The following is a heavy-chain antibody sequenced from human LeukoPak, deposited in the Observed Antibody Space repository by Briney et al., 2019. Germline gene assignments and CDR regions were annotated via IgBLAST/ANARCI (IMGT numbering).Heavy chain of an antibody. D-gene: IGHD3-10*01. Sequence: SETLSLTCTVSGGSISSYYWSWIRQPPGKGLEWIGYIYYSGSTNYNPSLKSRVTISVDTSKNQFSLKLSSVTAADTAVYYCARSKYYYGSGSYPPNWFDPWGQGTLVTVSS. CDR3: ARSKYYYGSGSYPPNWFDP. V-gene: IGHV4-59*08. J-gene: IGHJ5*02. CDR1: GGSISSYY. CDR2: IYYSGST.